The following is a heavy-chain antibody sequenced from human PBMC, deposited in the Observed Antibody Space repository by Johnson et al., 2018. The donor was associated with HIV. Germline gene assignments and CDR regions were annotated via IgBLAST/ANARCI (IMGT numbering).Heavy chain of an antibody. Sequence: QVQLVESGGGVVQPGRSPRLTCAASGFTFSSYGMHWVRQAPGKGLEWVAIIWYDETNKYYADSVKGRFTISRDNAKNSLYLQMNSLRAEDTAVYYCARAGELEPTDDAFDIWGQGTMVTVSS. CDR2: IWYDETNK. J-gene: IGHJ3*02. V-gene: IGHV3-33*01. D-gene: IGHD3-10*01. CDR3: ARAGELEPTDDAFDI. CDR1: GFTFSSYG.